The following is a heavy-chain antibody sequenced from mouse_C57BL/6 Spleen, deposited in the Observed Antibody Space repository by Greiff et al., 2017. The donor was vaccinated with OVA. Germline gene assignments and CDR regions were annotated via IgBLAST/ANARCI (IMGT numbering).Heavy chain of an antibody. D-gene: IGHD3-2*02. CDR1: GYTFTSYW. CDR3: ASDSSGYVRWLAY. CDR2: IDPSDSYT. J-gene: IGHJ3*01. Sequence: QVQLQQPGAELVRPGTSVKLSCKASGYTFTSYWMHWVKQRPGQGLEWIGVIDPSDSYTKYNQKFKGKATLTVDTASSTAYMQLSSLTSEDSAVYYGASDSSGYVRWLAYWGQGTLVTVSA. V-gene: IGHV1-59*01.